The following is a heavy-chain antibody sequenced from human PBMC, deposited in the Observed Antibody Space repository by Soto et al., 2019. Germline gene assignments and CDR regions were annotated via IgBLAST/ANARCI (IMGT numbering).Heavy chain of an antibody. CDR1: GGSISSYY. V-gene: IGHV4-59*01. CDR2: IYYSGST. J-gene: IGHJ2*01. CDR3: ARAVPAGEVDL. Sequence: KASETLSLTCTVSGGSISSYYWSWIRQPPGKGLEWIGYIYYSGSTNYNPSLKSRVTISVDTSKNQFSLKLSSVTAADTAVYYCARAVPAGEVDLWGRGTLVTVSS. D-gene: IGHD7-27*01.